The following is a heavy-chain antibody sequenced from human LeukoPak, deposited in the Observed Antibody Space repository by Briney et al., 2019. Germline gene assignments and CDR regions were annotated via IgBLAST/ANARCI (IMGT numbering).Heavy chain of an antibody. CDR3: ARVKDMDV. Sequence: GRSLRLSCAASGFTFDDYAMHWVRQAPGKGLEWVSGISWNSGSIGYADSVKGRFTISRDNAKNSLYLQMNSLRAEDTAVYYCARVKDMDVWGKGTTVTVSS. J-gene: IGHJ6*03. CDR2: ISWNSGSI. V-gene: IGHV3-9*01. CDR1: GFTFDDYA.